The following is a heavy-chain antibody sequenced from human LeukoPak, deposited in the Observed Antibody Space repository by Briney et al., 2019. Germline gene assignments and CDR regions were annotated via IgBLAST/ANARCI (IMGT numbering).Heavy chain of an antibody. CDR3: ARDLTIVPAAPYYYYGMDV. CDR2: MNPNSGNT. J-gene: IGHJ6*02. CDR1: GYTFTSYD. Sequence: ASVKVSCKASGYTFTSYDINWVRQATGQGLEWMGWMNPNSGNTGYAQKFQGRVTMTRNTSISTAYMELSSLRSEDTAVSYCARDLTIVPAAPYYYYGMDVWGQGTTVTVSS. V-gene: IGHV1-8*01. D-gene: IGHD2-2*01.